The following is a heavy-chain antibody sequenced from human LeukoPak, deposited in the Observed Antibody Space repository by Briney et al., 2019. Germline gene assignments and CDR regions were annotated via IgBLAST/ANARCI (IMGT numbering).Heavy chain of an antibody. Sequence: GGSLRLSCAAFRFTFRSNTMNWVRQAPGKGLEWVSSISSSSSYIYYADSVKGRFTISRDNAKNSLYLQMNSLRAEDTAVYYCARDPLGYSYGWGYYFDYWGQGTLVTVSS. J-gene: IGHJ4*02. CDR1: RFTFRSNT. D-gene: IGHD5-18*01. CDR2: ISSSSSYI. V-gene: IGHV3-21*01. CDR3: ARDPLGYSYGWGYYFDY.